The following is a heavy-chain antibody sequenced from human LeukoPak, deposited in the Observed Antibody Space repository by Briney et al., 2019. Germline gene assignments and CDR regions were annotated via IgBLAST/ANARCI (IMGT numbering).Heavy chain of an antibody. D-gene: IGHD3-10*01. V-gene: IGHV4-61*01. CDR3: ARDPKAGSGSYYDVNYYGMDV. J-gene: IGHJ6*04. CDR2: IYYSGST. Sequence: SETLSLTCTVSGGSVSSCSYYWSWIRQPPGKGLEWIVYIYYSGSTNYNPSLKSRVTISVDTSKNQFSLKLSSVTAAATAVYYCARDPKAGSGSYYDVNYYGMDVWGKGTTVTVSS. CDR1: GGSVSSCSYY.